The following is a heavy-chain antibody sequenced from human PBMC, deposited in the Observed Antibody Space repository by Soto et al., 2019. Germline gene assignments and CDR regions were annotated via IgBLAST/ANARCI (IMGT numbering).Heavy chain of an antibody. V-gene: IGHV4-59*01. CDR2: IYYSGST. CDR1: GDSISSYY. J-gene: IGHJ5*02. D-gene: IGHD5-12*01. Sequence: QVQLQESGPRLVKPSETLSLTCSVSGDSISSYYWSWIRQPPGKGLEWIGYIYYSGSTNYNPSFKSRVTISVDTPKNQFSLKLTSVTAADKAVYYCARGVATIGPWGQGTLVTVSS. CDR3: ARGVATIGP.